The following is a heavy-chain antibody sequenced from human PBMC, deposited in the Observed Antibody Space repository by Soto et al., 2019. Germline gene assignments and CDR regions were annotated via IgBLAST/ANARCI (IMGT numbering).Heavy chain of an antibody. CDR1: GFTFSSYW. J-gene: IGHJ4*02. Sequence: GGSLRLSCAASGFTFSSYWMSWVRQAPGKGLEWVSYISSSSSTIYYADSVKGRFTISRDNSKNTLYLQMNSLRVEDTAVYYCAKDRSTIFGVVTYYFDYWGQGTLVTVSS. V-gene: IGHV3-48*01. CDR3: AKDRSTIFGVVTYYFDY. D-gene: IGHD3-3*01. CDR2: ISSSSSTI.